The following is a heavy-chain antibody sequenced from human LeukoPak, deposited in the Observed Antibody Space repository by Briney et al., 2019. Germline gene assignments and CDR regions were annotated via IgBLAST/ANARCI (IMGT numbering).Heavy chain of an antibody. CDR2: IYPGDSDT. D-gene: IGHD5-18*01. CDR1: GYSFTSYW. Sequence: GESLKISCKDSGYSFTSYWIGWVRQMPGKGLEWMGFIYPGDSDTRYSPSFQGQVTISADKSINTAYLQWSSLKASGTAIYYCARRGEAMDPFDYWGQGTLVTVSS. J-gene: IGHJ4*02. V-gene: IGHV5-51*01. CDR3: ARRGEAMDPFDY.